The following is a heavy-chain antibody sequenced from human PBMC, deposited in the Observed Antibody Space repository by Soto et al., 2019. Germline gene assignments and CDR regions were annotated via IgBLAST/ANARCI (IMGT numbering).Heavy chain of an antibody. Sequence: GDSLKISCQGSGYRFTSYWIAWVRQMPGRGLEWMGIIYPGDSDTRYSPSFQGQVIISVDKSISTAYLQWNSLRASDTAMYYCATLGPRGYSYGSSRWWFDPWGQGTLVTVSS. V-gene: IGHV5-51*01. CDR2: IYPGDSDT. D-gene: IGHD5-18*01. J-gene: IGHJ5*02. CDR3: ATLGPRGYSYGSSRWWFDP. CDR1: GYRFTSYW.